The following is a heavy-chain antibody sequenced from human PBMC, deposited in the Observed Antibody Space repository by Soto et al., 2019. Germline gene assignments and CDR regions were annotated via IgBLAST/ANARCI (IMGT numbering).Heavy chain of an antibody. V-gene: IGHV4-30-2*01. J-gene: IGHJ5*02. CDR3: ARSIFGVVIGGGWFDP. Sequence: SETLSLTCNMSGDSYSISTYSWSWIRQPPGKALQWIGFIYQSGVTSYNPSLASRVSISLDRSNNQCSLKLKSVTAAETAVYYCARSIFGVVIGGGWFDPWGQGTLVTLSS. CDR2: IYQSGVT. D-gene: IGHD3-3*01. CDR1: GDSYSISTYS.